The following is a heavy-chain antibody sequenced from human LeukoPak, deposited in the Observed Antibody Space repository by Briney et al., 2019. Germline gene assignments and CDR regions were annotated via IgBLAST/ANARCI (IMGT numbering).Heavy chain of an antibody. J-gene: IGHJ4*02. CDR2: IYHSGST. V-gene: IGHV4-38-2*01. CDR3: ARGCGIVGATVHPSDY. Sequence: PSETLSLTCAVSGYSISSGYYWGWIRPPPGKRLEWIGSIYHSGSTYYNPSPKSRVSISLDTSKNQFSLKLSSVTAADTAVYYCARGCGIVGATVHPSDYWGQGTLVTVSS. D-gene: IGHD1-26*01. CDR1: GYSISSGYY.